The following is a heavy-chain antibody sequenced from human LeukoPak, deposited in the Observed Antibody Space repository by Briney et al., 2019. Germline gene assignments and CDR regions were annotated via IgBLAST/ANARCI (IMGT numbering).Heavy chain of an antibody. Sequence: GGSLRLSCAASGFTFSSYDMTWVRQAPGRGLEWVSSIRPSGENTYYGDSVKGRFTISRDNSKNTVYLQMNNMRVDDTAVYYCARSSHYYYYMDVWGKGTTVTVSS. CDR2: IRPSGENT. CDR1: GFTFSSYD. V-gene: IGHV3-23*01. J-gene: IGHJ6*03. D-gene: IGHD6-6*01. CDR3: ARSSHYYYYMDV.